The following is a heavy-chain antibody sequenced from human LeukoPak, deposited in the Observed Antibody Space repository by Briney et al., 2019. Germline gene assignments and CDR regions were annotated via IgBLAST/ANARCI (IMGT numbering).Heavy chain of an antibody. CDR1: GASFRAYY. D-gene: IGHD3-16*01. CDR3: ARPVKRLGEFDY. CDR2: INHSGST. V-gene: IGHV4-34*01. Sequence: PSETLSLTWAVDGASFRAYYWRWVRQPPGKGLEWIGGINHSGSTNYNPSLKSRVTISVATSKNQFSLKVTSVTAADTAVYYCARPVKRLGEFDYWGQGTLVTVSS. J-gene: IGHJ4*02.